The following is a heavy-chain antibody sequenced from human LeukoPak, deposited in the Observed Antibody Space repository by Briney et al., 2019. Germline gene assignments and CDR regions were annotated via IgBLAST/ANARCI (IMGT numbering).Heavy chain of an antibody. Sequence: GGSPRLSCAASGFTFRSYEMNWVRQAPGKGLEWVSHITSSGNTIYYADSVKGRFTISRDNAKNSLYLQMNSLRAEDTAVYYCARANYYDISGYDYWGQGTLVTVSS. CDR3: ARANYYDISGYDY. V-gene: IGHV3-48*03. CDR2: ITSSGNTI. CDR1: GFTFRSYE. D-gene: IGHD3-22*01. J-gene: IGHJ4*02.